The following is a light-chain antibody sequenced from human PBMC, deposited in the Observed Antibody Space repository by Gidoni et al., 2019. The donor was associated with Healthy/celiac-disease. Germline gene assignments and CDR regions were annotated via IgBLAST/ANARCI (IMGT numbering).Light chain of an antibody. CDR1: QSVLYSSNNKNY. CDR2: WAS. CDR3: QQYYSTPYT. Sequence: DIVMTQSPDSLAVPLGERATTNCKSSQSVLYSSNNKNYLAWYQQKPGQPPKLLIYWASTWESGVPDRFSGSGSGTDFTLTISSLQAEDVAVYYCQQYYSTPYTFGQGTKLEIK. V-gene: IGKV4-1*01. J-gene: IGKJ2*01.